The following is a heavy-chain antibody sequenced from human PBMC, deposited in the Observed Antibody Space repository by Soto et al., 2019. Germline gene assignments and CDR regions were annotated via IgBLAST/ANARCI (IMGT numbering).Heavy chain of an antibody. Sequence: QVQLVQSGAEVKKPGSSVKVSCKASGGTFSGYAISWLRQAPGQGLEWMGGIIPIFGTTNYAQKFQGRVTITADESTSTGYMELSSLRSKDTAVYYCARSLYYDFWSVWFDPWGQGTLVTVSS. CDR2: IIPIFGTT. V-gene: IGHV1-69*01. CDR1: GGTFSGYA. J-gene: IGHJ5*02. D-gene: IGHD3-3*01. CDR3: ARSLYYDFWSVWFDP.